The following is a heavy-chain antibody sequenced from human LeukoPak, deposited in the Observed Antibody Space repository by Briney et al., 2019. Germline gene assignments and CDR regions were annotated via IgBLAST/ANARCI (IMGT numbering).Heavy chain of an antibody. CDR3: AKAAGISNFDY. CDR2: ISGSGGNT. J-gene: IGHJ4*02. V-gene: IGHV3-23*01. Sequence: GGSLRLSCAASGFTFSNYAMSWVRQAPGKGLEWVSAISGSGGNTYYADSVKGRFTISRDNSKNTLYLQMNSLRAEDTALYYCAKAAGISNFDYWGQGTLVTVSS. D-gene: IGHD3-10*01. CDR1: GFTFSNYA.